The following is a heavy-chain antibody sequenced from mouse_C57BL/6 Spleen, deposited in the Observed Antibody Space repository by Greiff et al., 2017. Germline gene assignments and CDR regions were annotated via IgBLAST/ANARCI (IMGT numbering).Heavy chain of an antibody. D-gene: IGHD1-1*01. CDR1: GYTFTSYW. CDR3: SRSGGYYGSSYYAMDY. Sequence: VQLQQPGAELVRPGSSVKLSCKASGYTFTSYWMDWVKQRPGQGLEWIGNIYPSDSETHYNQKFKDKATLTVDKSSSTAYMQLSSLTSEDSAVYYCSRSGGYYGSSYYAMDYWGQGTSVTVSS. J-gene: IGHJ4*01. CDR2: IYPSDSET. V-gene: IGHV1-61*01.